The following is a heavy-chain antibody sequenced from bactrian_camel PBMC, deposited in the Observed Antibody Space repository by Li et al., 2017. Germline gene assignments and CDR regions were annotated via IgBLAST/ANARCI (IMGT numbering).Heavy chain of an antibody. Sequence: HVQLVESGGGSVHPGESLRLSCTTSGVSFDESDMGWYRQAPGNECEMVATIYSDDGTTYYDDSVKGRFAISEDNGLKILYLQMDSLKPADTAMYYCAARVTYDCAARPMDWETYNYRTSQGTQVTVS. V-gene: IGHV3S54*01. J-gene: IGHJ4*01. D-gene: IGHD1*01. CDR1: GVSFDESD. CDR2: IYSDDGTT.